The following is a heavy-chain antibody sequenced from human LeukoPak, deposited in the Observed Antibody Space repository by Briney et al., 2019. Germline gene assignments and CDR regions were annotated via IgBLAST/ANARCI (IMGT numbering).Heavy chain of an antibody. V-gene: IGHV3-21*01. CDR3: ARASEYYYHMDV. D-gene: IGHD1-14*01. J-gene: IGHJ6*03. CDR1: EFTLTTYT. CDR2: ISASGNYK. Sequence: GGSLRLSCAASEFTLTTYTINWVRQAPGKGLEWVSSISASGNYKYFAASVRGRFTVSRDNAKNSLFLQMDSLRAEDTAVYYCARASEYYYHMDVWGKGTTVTVS.